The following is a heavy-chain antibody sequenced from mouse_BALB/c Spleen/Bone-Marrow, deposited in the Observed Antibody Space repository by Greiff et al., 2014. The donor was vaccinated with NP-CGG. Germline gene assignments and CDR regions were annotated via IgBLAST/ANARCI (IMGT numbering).Heavy chain of an antibody. Sequence: EVQLQQSGAELVKPGASVKLSCTASGFNIKDTYMHWVKQRPERGLEWIGRIDPANGNTKYDPKFQGKATITADTSSNTAYLQLSSLTSEDTAVYYCAIYYYGSSGFAYWGQGTLVTVSA. CDR2: IDPANGNT. J-gene: IGHJ3*01. CDR1: GFNIKDTY. CDR3: AIYYYGSSGFAY. D-gene: IGHD1-1*01. V-gene: IGHV14-3*02.